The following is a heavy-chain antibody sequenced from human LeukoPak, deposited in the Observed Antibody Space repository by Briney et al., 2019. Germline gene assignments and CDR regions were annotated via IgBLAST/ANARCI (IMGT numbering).Heavy chain of an antibody. Sequence: SETLSLTCTVSGGSISSSSYYWGWIRQPPGKGLEWIGSIYYSGGTYYNPSLKSRVTISVDTSKNQFSLKLSSVTAADTAVYYCARHPAYYSNYNFDYWGQGTLVTVSS. J-gene: IGHJ4*02. CDR1: GGSISSSSYY. V-gene: IGHV4-39*01. CDR3: ARHPAYYSNYNFDY. D-gene: IGHD4-11*01. CDR2: IYYSGGT.